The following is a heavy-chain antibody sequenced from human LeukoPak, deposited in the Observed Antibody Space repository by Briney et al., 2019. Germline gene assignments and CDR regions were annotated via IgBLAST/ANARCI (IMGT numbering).Heavy chain of an antibody. CDR3: AKVRVVGDYNWFFDL. V-gene: IGHV3-23*01. CDR2: IVGSVAST. Sequence: GGSLRLSCAASGFTLSSFAMSWVRQAPGKGLEWVSAIVGSVASTYYADSVKGRFTISRGNSKNTLHLQMYSLRAEDTAIYHCAKVRVVGDYNWFFDLWGRGTLVTVSS. CDR1: GFTLSSFA. J-gene: IGHJ2*01. D-gene: IGHD4-17*01.